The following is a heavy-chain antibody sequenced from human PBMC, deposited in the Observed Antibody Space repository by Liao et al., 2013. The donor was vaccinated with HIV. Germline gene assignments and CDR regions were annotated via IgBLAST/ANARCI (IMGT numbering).Heavy chain of an antibody. CDR3: VRASIAARLDF. CDR1: GGSINSGIYS. D-gene: IGHD6-6*01. V-gene: IGHV4-30-2*01. Sequence: QLQLQESGSGLVKPSQTLSLTCAVSGGSINSGIYSWSWIRQPPGKDLEWIGSFYHSGSAYYNPSLKSRVTISVDRSKNQFSLKLSSVTAADTAVYYCVRASIAARLDFWGQGKLVTVSS. CDR2: FYHSGSA. J-gene: IGHJ4*02.